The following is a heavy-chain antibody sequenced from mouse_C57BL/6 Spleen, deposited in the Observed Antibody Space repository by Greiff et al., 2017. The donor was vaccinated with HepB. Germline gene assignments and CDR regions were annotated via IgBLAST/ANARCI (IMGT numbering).Heavy chain of an antibody. J-gene: IGHJ1*03. Sequence: VQLKESGPGLVQPSQSLSITCTVSGFSLTSYGVHWVRQSPGKGLEWLGVIWSGGSTDYNAAFISRLSISKDNSKSQVFFKMNSLQADDTAIYYCARRAYYSNPYFDVWGTGTTVTVSS. V-gene: IGHV2-2*01. CDR1: GFSLTSYG. CDR2: IWSGGST. D-gene: IGHD2-5*01. CDR3: ARRAYYSNPYFDV.